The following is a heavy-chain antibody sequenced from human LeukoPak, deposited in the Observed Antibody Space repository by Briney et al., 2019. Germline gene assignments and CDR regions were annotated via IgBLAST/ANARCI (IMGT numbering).Heavy chain of an antibody. J-gene: IGHJ4*02. CDR2: ISSGSSYI. CDR3: ARGGVYYDFWSGYSPPTPVDY. V-gene: IGHV3-21*01. CDR1: GFTFSSYS. Sequence: GGSLRLSCAASGFTFSSYSMNWVRQAPGKGLEWVSSISSGSSYIYYADSVKGRFTISRDNAKNSLYLQMNSLRAEDTAVYYCARGGVYYDFWSGYSPPTPVDYWGQGTLVTVSS. D-gene: IGHD3-3*01.